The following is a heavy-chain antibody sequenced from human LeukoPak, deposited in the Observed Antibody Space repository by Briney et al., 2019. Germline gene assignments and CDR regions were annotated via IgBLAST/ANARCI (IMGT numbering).Heavy chain of an antibody. CDR3: ARIVRSPDAFDI. Sequence: GASVKVSCKASGYTFTDYYMHWVRQAPGQGPEWMGWINPSGGSTSYAQKFQGRVTMTRDMSTSTVYMELSSLRSEDTAVYYCARIVRSPDAFDIWGQGTMDTVSS. D-gene: IGHD3-16*02. CDR1: GYTFTDYY. J-gene: IGHJ3*02. V-gene: IGHV1-46*01. CDR2: INPSGGST.